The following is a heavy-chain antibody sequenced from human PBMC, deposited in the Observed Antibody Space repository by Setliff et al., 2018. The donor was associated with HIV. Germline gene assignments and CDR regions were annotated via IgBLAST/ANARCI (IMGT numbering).Heavy chain of an antibody. Sequence: SVKVSCKASGGTFSSYAISWVRQAPGQGPEWMGGIIPILGIANYAQKFQGRVTITTDESTSTAYMELSSLRSEDTAVYYCAIRLRGGSSYSYWGQGTLVTVSS. D-gene: IGHD2-15*01. CDR3: AIRLRGGSSYSY. CDR1: GGTFSSYA. J-gene: IGHJ4*02. V-gene: IGHV1-69*10. CDR2: IIPILGIA.